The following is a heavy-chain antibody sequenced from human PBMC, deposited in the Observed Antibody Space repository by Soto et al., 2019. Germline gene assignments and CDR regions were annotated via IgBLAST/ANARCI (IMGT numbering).Heavy chain of an antibody. Sequence: SETLSLTCTVSGASVRSDYYYWSWIRQPPGRGLEWIGHIYNSGSTYSNPSLKSRVTVSLDTSKNQFSLKLSSVTAADTAVYYCARGPSADKVDYWGQGTLVTV. D-gene: IGHD3-3*01. J-gene: IGHJ4*02. V-gene: IGHV4-30-4*01. CDR1: GASVRSDYYY. CDR3: ARGPSADKVDY. CDR2: IYNSGST.